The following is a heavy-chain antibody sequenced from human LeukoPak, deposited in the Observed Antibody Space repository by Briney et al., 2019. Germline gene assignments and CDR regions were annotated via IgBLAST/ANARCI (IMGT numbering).Heavy chain of an antibody. CDR3: ARARVYGSSSGGLIDT. CDR1: GLTFSTST. J-gene: IGHJ5*02. CDR2: ITSRSNYI. Sequence: GGSLRLSCAASGLTFSTSTMHWVRQAPGKGLEWLSSITSRSNYINYSDSVRGRFTISRDNADNSLYLQMNSLSAVDTAVYYCARARVYGSSSGGLIDTWGQGTTVTVSS. D-gene: IGHD5/OR15-5a*01. V-gene: IGHV3-21*06.